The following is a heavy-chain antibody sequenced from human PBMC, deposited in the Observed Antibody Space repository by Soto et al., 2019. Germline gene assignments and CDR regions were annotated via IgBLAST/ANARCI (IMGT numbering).Heavy chain of an antibody. CDR2: IIPIFGTT. J-gene: IGHJ4*02. D-gene: IGHD3-9*01. CDR1: GGTFSSYA. CDR3: AGQLRYFDWPHGFDY. V-gene: IGHV1-69*01. Sequence: QVQLVQSGAEVKKPGSSVKVSCKASGGTFSSYAISWVRQAPGQGLEWMGGIIPIFGTTNYAQKFQGRVTITADESTSTAYMELSSLRSEDTAVYYCAGQLRYFDWPHGFDYWGQGTLVTVSS.